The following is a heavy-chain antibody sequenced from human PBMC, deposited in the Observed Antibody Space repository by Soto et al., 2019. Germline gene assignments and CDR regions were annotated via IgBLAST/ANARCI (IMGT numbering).Heavy chain of an antibody. Sequence: SLKVSCMASGGTFSSYAISWVRQAPGQGLEWMGGIIPIFGTANYAQKFQGRVTITADESTSTAYMELGSLRSEDTAVYYCARPDIVVVPAAYYYYGMDVWGQGTTVTVSS. CDR1: GGTFSSYA. V-gene: IGHV1-69*13. J-gene: IGHJ6*02. D-gene: IGHD2-2*01. CDR2: IIPIFGTA. CDR3: ARPDIVVVPAAYYYYGMDV.